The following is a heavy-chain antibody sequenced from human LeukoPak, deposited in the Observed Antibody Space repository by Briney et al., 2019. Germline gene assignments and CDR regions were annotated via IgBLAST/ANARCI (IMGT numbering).Heavy chain of an antibody. CDR2: INHSGST. CDR3: ARRGGGVVGYYFDY. D-gene: IGHD3-16*01. CDR1: RGSISSGNYY. V-gene: IGHV4-39*07. J-gene: IGHJ4*02. Sequence: PSETLSLTCTVSRGSISSGNYYWSWIRQPPGKGLEWIGEINHSGSTNYNPSLKSRVTISVDTSKNQFSLKLSSVTAADTAVYYCARRGGGVVGYYFDYWGQGTLVTVSS.